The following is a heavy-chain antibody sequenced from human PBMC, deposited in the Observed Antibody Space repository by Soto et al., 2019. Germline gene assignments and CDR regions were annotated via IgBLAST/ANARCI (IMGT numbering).Heavy chain of an antibody. J-gene: IGHJ6*02. CDR3: AREADGQLVTTLYYYYYYGMDV. CDR1: GFTFSSYS. CDR2: ISSSSSYI. Sequence: GGSLRLSCAASGFTFSSYSMNWVRQAPGKGLEWVSSISSSSSYIYYADSVKGRFTISRDNAKNSLYLQMNSLRAEDTAVYYCAREADGQLVTTLYYYYYYGMDVWGQGTTVTVSS. V-gene: IGHV3-21*01. D-gene: IGHD6-13*01.